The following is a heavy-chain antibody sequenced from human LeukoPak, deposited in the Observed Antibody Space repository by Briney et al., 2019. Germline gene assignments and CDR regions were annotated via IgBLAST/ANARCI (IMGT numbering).Heavy chain of an antibody. Sequence: ASVRVSCKVSGYTLTELSMHSVRQAPGKGREWMGGFDPEDGETIYAQKIQGRVTMTEDTSTDTAYMELSSLRSEDTAVYYCATVRSDYGDYYYYYGMDVWGQGTTVTVSS. CDR1: GYTLTELS. CDR3: ATVRSDYGDYYYYYGMDV. CDR2: FDPEDGET. D-gene: IGHD4-17*01. V-gene: IGHV1-24*01. J-gene: IGHJ6*02.